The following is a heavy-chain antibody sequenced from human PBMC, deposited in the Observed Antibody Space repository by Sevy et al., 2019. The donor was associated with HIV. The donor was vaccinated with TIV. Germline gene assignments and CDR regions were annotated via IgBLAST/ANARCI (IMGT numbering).Heavy chain of an antibody. J-gene: IGHJ6*02. CDR3: ARGDCSGGSYYSPYYYYGMDV. V-gene: IGHV1-69*13. CDR2: IIPIFGTA. CDR1: GGTFSSYA. D-gene: IGHD2-15*01. Sequence: ASVKVSCKASGGTFSSYAISWVRQAPGQGLEWMGGIIPIFGTANYAQKFQGRVTITAHESTSTAYMELSSLRSEDTAVYYCARGDCSGGSYYSPYYYYGMDVWGQGTTVTVSS.